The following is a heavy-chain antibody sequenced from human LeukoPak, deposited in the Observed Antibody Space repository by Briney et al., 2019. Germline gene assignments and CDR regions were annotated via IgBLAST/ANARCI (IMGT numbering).Heavy chain of an antibody. D-gene: IGHD3-10*01. Sequence: GGSLRLSCTASGFTFSNYAMSWVRQAPGKGLEWVSTISGSDGSTYYADSVKGRFTISRDNSKNTLYLQMNSLRAEDTAVYYCANWASGGYYYGMDVWGQGTTVTVSS. J-gene: IGHJ6*02. CDR3: ANWASGGYYYGMDV. CDR2: ISGSDGST. CDR1: GFTFSNYA. V-gene: IGHV3-23*01.